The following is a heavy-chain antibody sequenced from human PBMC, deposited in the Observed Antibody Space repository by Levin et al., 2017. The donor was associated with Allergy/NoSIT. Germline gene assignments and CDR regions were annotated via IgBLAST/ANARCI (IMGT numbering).Heavy chain of an antibody. V-gene: IGHV3-43*01. CDR1: GFTFDDYT. J-gene: IGHJ4*02. Sequence: LSLTCAASGFTFDDYTMHWVRQAPGKGLEWVSLISWDGGSTYYADSVKGRFTISRDNSKNSLYLQMNSLRTEDTALYYCAAGTVYGDYESIQSQFDYWGQGTLVTVSS. CDR3: AAGTVYGDYESIQSQFDY. CDR2: ISWDGGST. D-gene: IGHD4-17*01.